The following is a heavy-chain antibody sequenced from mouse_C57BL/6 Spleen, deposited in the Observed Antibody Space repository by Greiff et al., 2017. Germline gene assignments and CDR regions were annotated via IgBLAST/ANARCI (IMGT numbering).Heavy chain of an antibody. CDR3: SRHYYGSSLYAMDY. V-gene: IGHV2-3*01. Sequence: VKLMESGPGLVAPSQSLSITCTVSGFSLTSYGVSWVRQPPGKGLEWLGVIWGDGSTNYHSALISRLSISKDNSKSQVFLKLNSLQTDATDTSYCSRHYYGSSLYAMDYWGQGTSVTVSS. CDR1: GFSLTSYG. J-gene: IGHJ4*01. CDR2: IWGDGST. D-gene: IGHD1-1*01.